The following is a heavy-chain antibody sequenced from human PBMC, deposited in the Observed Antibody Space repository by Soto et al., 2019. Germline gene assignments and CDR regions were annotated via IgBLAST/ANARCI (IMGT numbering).Heavy chain of an antibody. V-gene: IGHV2-5*05. CDR3: ARAIVVVVGGTRIKSRVI. CDR2: LFWDGDK. D-gene: IGHD2-15*01. J-gene: IGHJ3*02. CDR1: GFSLNIGEVG. Sequence: QITLKESGPTLVKPTETLTLTCTFSGFSLNIGEVGVGWIRQPPGKTLDWLALLFWDGDKRDAPSLRNRLTSTKDTSKTQTVVTLPAVDPVATATYSCARAIVVVVGGTRIKSRVIWCQATMVSVPS.